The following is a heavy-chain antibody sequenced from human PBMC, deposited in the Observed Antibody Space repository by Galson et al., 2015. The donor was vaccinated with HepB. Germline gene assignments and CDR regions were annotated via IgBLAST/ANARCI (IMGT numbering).Heavy chain of an antibody. Sequence: SVKVSCKASGGTFSSYAISWVRQAPGQGLEWMGGIIPIFGTANYAQKFQGRVTITADESTSTAYMELSSLRSEDTAVYYCASAPYYGGNSRIYYYYYGMDVWGQGTTVTVSS. D-gene: IGHD4-23*01. V-gene: IGHV1-69*13. CDR2: IIPIFGTA. J-gene: IGHJ6*02. CDR1: GGTFSSYA. CDR3: ASAPYYGGNSRIYYYYYGMDV.